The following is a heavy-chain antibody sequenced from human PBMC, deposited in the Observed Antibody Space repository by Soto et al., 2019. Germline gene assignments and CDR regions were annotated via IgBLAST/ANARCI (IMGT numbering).Heavy chain of an antibody. Sequence: TGGSLRLSCAASGFTFSSYAMHWVRQAPGKGLEWVAVISYDGSNKYYADSVKGRFTISRDNSKNTLYLQMNSLRAEDTAVYYCARDIPLGYWGQGTLVTVSS. CDR1: GFTFSSYA. CDR2: ISYDGSNK. D-gene: IGHD3-3*01. CDR3: ARDIPLGY. V-gene: IGHV3-30-3*01. J-gene: IGHJ4*02.